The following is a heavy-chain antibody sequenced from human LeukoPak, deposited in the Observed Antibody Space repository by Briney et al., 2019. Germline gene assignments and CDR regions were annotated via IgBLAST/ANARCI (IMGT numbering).Heavy chain of an antibody. CDR2: INHSGST. CDR3: ARTQWLVRNWFDP. J-gene: IGHJ5*02. V-gene: IGHV4-34*01. D-gene: IGHD6-19*01. CDR1: VGSFSGYY. Sequence: PSETLSLTCAVYVGSFSGYYWSWIRQPPGKGLEWIGEINHSGSTNYNPSLKSLVTITVDTSKNQFSLKLSSVTAADTVVYYCARTQWLVRNWFDPWGQGTLVTVSS.